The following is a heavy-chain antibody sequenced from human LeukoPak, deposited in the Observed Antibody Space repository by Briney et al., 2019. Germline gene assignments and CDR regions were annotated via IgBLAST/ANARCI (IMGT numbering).Heavy chain of an antibody. CDR1: GFTFSSYA. Sequence: GGSLRLSCAASGFTFSSYAMSWVRQAPGKGLEWVSAISGSGGSTYYADSVKGRFTISRDNSKNTLYLQMNSLRAEDTAVYYCAKARRAYGGNSGYYYYYYMDVWGKGTTVTVSS. D-gene: IGHD4-23*01. V-gene: IGHV3-23*01. CDR3: AKARRAYGGNSGYYYYYYMDV. CDR2: ISGSGGST. J-gene: IGHJ6*03.